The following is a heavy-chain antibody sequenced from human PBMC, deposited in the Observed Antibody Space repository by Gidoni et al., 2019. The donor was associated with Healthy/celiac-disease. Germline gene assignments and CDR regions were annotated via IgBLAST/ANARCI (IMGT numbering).Heavy chain of an antibody. V-gene: IGHV1-8*01. J-gene: IGHJ4*02. CDR3: ARAADIPDY. CDR1: GYTFTSYD. CDR2: MNTNRGNT. D-gene: IGHD2-15*01. Sequence: QVQLVQSGAEVKKPGASVTVSCTASGYTFTSYDINWGRQATGQGLEWMGWMNTNRGNTGYEKKLKGRVTMTRNTSRSTAYMEMSRLRYEETAVYYWARAADIPDYGGQGTLGTVSS.